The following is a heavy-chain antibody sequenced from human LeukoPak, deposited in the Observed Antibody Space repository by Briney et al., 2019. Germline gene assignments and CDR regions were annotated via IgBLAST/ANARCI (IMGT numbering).Heavy chain of an antibody. D-gene: IGHD1-7*01. V-gene: IGHV3-21*01. CDR2: ISSSSSYI. Sequence: GGSRRLSCAASGFTFSSYSMNWVRQAPGKGLEWVSSISSSSSYIYYAYSVKGRFTISRDNAKNSPYLQMNSLRAEDTAVYYCARDLGLELRWFDPWGQGTLVTVSS. CDR3: ARDLGLELRWFDP. J-gene: IGHJ5*02. CDR1: GFTFSSYS.